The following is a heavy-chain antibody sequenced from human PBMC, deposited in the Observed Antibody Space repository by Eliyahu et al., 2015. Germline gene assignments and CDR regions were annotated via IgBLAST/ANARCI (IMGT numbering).Heavy chain of an antibody. D-gene: IGHD3-10*01. CDR2: IIPLXDTP. CDR3: VLSRGYTFGPQHYYFDY. CDR1: GGTFNTXX. Sequence: QVQRVQSGADVKKPGSSVKXSCKASGGTFNTXXXNWVRXAPGHGLEWMGGIIPLXDTPTYAQKFQGRVTITADTSTRTAYMELSSLRSDDTAIYFCVLSRGYTFGPQHYYFDYWGRGTLVTVS. V-gene: IGHV1-69*06. J-gene: IGHJ4*01.